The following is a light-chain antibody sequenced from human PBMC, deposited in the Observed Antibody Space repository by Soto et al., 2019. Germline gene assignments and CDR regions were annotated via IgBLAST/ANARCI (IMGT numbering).Light chain of an antibody. CDR1: QSVLKRSNNKNY. V-gene: IGKV4-1*01. CDR2: WAS. J-gene: IGKJ1*01. CDR3: HEYSSSLRT. Sequence: DIVMTQSPDSLAVSLGERATINCKTSQSVLKRSNNKNYLAWYQQKTGQPPKLLISWASTRESGVPDRFSGGGSGTDFTLTISSLQAEDVAVYYCHEYSSSLRTFGQGTKVEVK.